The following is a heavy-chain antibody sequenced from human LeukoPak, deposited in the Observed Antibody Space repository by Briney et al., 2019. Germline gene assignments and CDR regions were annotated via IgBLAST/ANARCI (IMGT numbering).Heavy chain of an antibody. CDR2: IYYSGST. Sequence: PSETLSLTCTVSGGSISSGDYYWSWIRQPPGKGLEWIGYIYYSGSTYYNPSLKSRVTISVDTSKNQFSLKLSSVTAADTAVYYCARGNRYSSGYYPFDYWGQGTLVTVSS. CDR1: GGSISSGDYY. J-gene: IGHJ4*02. CDR3: ARGNRYSSGYYPFDY. V-gene: IGHV4-30-4*08. D-gene: IGHD3-22*01.